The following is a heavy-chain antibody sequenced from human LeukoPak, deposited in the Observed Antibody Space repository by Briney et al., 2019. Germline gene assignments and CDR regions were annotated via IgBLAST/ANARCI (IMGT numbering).Heavy chain of an antibody. V-gene: IGHV3-30-3*01. CDR3: AARNYDFWSGYSSNDY. D-gene: IGHD3-3*01. CDR1: GFTFSSYA. CDR2: ISYDGNNE. Sequence: GGSLRLSCAASGFTFSSYAMHWVRQAPGKGLEWVAVISYDGNNEYYADSVKGRFTISRDNSKNTLYLQMNSLRAEDTAVYYCAARNYDFWSGYSSNDYWGQGTLVTVSS. J-gene: IGHJ4*02.